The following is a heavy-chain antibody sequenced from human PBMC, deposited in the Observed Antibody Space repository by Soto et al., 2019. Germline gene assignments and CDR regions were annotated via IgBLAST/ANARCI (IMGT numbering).Heavy chain of an antibody. D-gene: IGHD2-15*01. CDR1: GGTFSSYA. Sequence: VQLVQSGAEVKKPGSSVKVSCKASGGTFSSYAISWVRQMPGKGLEWMGRIDPSDSYTNYSPSFQGHVTISADKSISTAYLQWSSLKASDTAMYYCARHVGGGGSWHYWGQGTLVTVSS. J-gene: IGHJ4*02. V-gene: IGHV5-10-1*01. CDR3: ARHVGGGGSWHY. CDR2: IDPSDSYT.